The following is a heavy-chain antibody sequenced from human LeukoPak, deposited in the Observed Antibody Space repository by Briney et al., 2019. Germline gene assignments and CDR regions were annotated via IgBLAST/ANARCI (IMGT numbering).Heavy chain of an antibody. D-gene: IGHD5-18*01. Sequence: PSETLSLTCTVSGGSISSSSYYWGWIRQPPGKGLEWIGSIYYSESTYYNPSLKSRITISVDTSKNQFSLKLSSVTAADTAVYYCARDSGYSYGYGGVDSWGQGTLVTVSS. CDR3: ARDSGYSYGYGGVDS. CDR2: IYYSEST. CDR1: GGSISSSSYY. J-gene: IGHJ4*02. V-gene: IGHV4-39*07.